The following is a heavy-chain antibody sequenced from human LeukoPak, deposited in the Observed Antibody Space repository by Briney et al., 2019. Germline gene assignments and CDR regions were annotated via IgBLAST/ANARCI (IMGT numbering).Heavy chain of an antibody. CDR3: ARDGDYYGSWSSHDY. Sequence: VPVKVSCKASGYTFTSYGISWVRQAPGQGLEWMGWISAYNGNTNYAQKLQGRVTMTTDTSTSTAYMELRSLRSDDTAVYYCARDGDYYGSWSSHDYWGQGTLDSVSS. CDR2: ISAYNGNT. V-gene: IGHV1-18*01. J-gene: IGHJ4*02. D-gene: IGHD3-10*01. CDR1: GYTFTSYG.